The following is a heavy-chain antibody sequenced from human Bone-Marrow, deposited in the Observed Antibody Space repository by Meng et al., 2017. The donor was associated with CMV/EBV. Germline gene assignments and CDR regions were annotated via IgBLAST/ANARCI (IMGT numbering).Heavy chain of an antibody. CDR1: GCAFTSFA. J-gene: IGHJ4*02. CDR2: VNTYTGNT. V-gene: IGHV1-3*04. Sequence: KASGCAFTSFAVHWVRQAPEQRLEWMGWVNTYTGNTDYSQQFQGRVTITTDTSASTAYLELSSLRSEDTAVYFCARVPWWGRTDFDNWGQGTLVTVSS. CDR3: ARVPWWGRTDFDN. D-gene: IGHD3-16*01.